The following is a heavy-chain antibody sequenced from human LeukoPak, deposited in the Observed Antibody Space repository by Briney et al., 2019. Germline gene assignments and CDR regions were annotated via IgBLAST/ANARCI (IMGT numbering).Heavy chain of an antibody. Sequence: GGSLRLSCAAPGLTFSSYSMNWVRQAPGKGLEWVSSISSSSSYIYYADSVKGRFTISRDNAKNSLYLQMNSLRAEDTAVYYCARGPDDYGFDYWGQGTLVTVSS. CDR1: GLTFSSYS. D-gene: IGHD4-17*01. J-gene: IGHJ4*02. V-gene: IGHV3-21*01. CDR3: ARGPDDYGFDY. CDR2: ISSSSSYI.